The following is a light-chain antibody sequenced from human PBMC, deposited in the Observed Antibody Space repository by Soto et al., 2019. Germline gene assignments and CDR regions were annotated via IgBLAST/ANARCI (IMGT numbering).Light chain of an antibody. J-gene: IGLJ2*01. Sequence: QSALTQPASVSGSPGQSITISCTGTSSDVGGYNYVSWYQQHPGKAPKLMIYEVRNRPSGVPDRFSGSKSGTSVSLAITGLRGEDEADYHCQSYDSSLTNAVFGGGTKLTVL. V-gene: IGLV2-14*01. CDR2: EVR. CDR3: QSYDSSLTNAV. CDR1: SSDVGGYNY.